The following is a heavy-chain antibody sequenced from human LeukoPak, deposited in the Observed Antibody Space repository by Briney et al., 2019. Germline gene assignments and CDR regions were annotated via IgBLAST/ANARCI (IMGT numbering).Heavy chain of an antibody. Sequence: PSETLSLTCTVSGVSISSGDYYWSWIRQPPGKGLEWIGYIYYSGSTYYNPSLKSRVIISVDTSKNQFSLKLSSVTAADTAVYYCTREYGDDNWFDPWGQGTLVTVSS. J-gene: IGHJ5*02. CDR3: TREYGDDNWFDP. V-gene: IGHV4-30-4*01. CDR1: GVSISSGDYY. D-gene: IGHD4-17*01. CDR2: IYYSGST.